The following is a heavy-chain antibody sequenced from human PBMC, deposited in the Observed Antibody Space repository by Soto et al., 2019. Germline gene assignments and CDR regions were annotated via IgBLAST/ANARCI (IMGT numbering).Heavy chain of an antibody. J-gene: IGHJ4*01. V-gene: IGHV4-34*01. CDR2: INHSGST. Sequence: QVQLQQWGAGLLKPSETLSLTCAVYGGSFSGYYWSWIRQPPAKGLQWIGEINHSGSTNYNPSLKTRVTISVDTSKNQLSLKLSAVTAAATAVYYCARGSYDFWSGYYKGRYFDYWGHGNLVTVAA. CDR3: ARGSYDFWSGYYKGRYFDY. D-gene: IGHD3-3*01. CDR1: GGSFSGYY.